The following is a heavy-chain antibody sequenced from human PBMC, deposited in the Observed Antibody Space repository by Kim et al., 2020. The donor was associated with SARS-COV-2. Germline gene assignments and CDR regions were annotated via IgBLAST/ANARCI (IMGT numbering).Heavy chain of an antibody. D-gene: IGHD3-10*01. V-gene: IGHV1-3*01. Sequence: FQGRVTITRDTSASTAYMELSSLRSEDTAVYYCARDSTRRYGSGSYWFDPWGQGTLVTVSS. J-gene: IGHJ5*02. CDR3: ARDSTRRYGSGSYWFDP.